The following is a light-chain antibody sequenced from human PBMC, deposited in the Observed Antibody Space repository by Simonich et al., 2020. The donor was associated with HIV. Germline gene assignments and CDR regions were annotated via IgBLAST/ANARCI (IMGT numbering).Light chain of an antibody. CDR2: GAS. CDR3: QQRSNLPLT. CDR1: QSVSSN. J-gene: IGKJ4*01. V-gene: IGKV3-15*01. Sequence: EVVMTQSPATLSVSPGERATLSCRASQSVSSNLAWYQQKPGQAPRLLIYGASTRATGIPARCGGSGSGTEFTLTISSLQSEDFAVYYCQQRSNLPLTFGGGTKVEIK.